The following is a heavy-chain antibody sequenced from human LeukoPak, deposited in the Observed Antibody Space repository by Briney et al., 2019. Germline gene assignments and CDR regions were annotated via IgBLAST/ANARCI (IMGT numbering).Heavy chain of an antibody. D-gene: IGHD1-7*01. CDR3: ARVAAGTTFMDNWFDP. CDR1: GYTFTDYY. Sequence: ASVKVSCKASGYTFTDYYMHWLRQAPGQGLEWMGWMHPNSGGTNYAQKFQGRVTMTRDTSISTAYMELSRLRFEDTAVYFCARVAAGTTFMDNWFDPWGQGTLVTVSS. CDR2: MHPNSGGT. J-gene: IGHJ5*02. V-gene: IGHV1-2*02.